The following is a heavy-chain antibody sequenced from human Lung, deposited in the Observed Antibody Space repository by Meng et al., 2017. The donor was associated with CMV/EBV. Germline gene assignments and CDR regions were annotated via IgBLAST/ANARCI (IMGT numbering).Heavy chain of an antibody. CDR2: VNPISDDT. V-gene: IGHV1-2*06. CDR1: GYSFSGFY. CDR3: AKSSDNGWSS. Sequence: VQLVQSGAEVKRPGASVKISCQASGYSFSGFYLNWARQAPGHGLEWLGRVNPISDDTHLAQKFEGRITMTRGATINTAFMELTRLRPDDTAVYYCAKSSDNGWSSWGPGTLVTVSS. D-gene: IGHD6-19*01. J-gene: IGHJ4*01.